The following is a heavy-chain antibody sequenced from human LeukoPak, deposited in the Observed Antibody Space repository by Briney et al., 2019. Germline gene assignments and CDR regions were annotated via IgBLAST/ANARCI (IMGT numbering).Heavy chain of an antibody. V-gene: IGHV3-30*18. J-gene: IGHJ5*02. CDR3: AKDFLGYDSNGNWFDP. CDR1: GFTFSTYS. D-gene: IGHD3-22*01. Sequence: PGGSLRLSCAASGFTFSTYSMHWVRQAPGKGLEWVAVISYDGNNKYYADSVKGRFTISRDNSKNTLYLQMNSLRAEDTAVYYCAKDFLGYDSNGNWFDPWGQGTLVTVSS. CDR2: ISYDGNNK.